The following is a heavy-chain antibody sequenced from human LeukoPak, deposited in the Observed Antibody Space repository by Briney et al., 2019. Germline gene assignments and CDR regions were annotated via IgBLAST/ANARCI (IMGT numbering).Heavy chain of an antibody. CDR2: IRNKAKSYTT. J-gene: IGHJ4*02. D-gene: IGHD2-15*01. Sequence: PRGSLRLSCAAAGFTLSDHYMDWVRQAPGKGLEWVGRIRNKAKSYTTEYAASVVGRFTFSTDDSKNSLYLQMNSLETEDTAVYYCARGFCSGGACYSGDFWGQGTLVTVSS. CDR1: GFTLSDHY. CDR3: ARGFCSGGACYSGDF. V-gene: IGHV3-72*01.